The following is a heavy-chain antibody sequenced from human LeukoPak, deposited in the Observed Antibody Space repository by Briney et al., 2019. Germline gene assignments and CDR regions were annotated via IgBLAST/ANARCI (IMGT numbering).Heavy chain of an antibody. CDR2: IYYSGST. J-gene: IGHJ5*02. Sequence: SETLSLTRTVSGGSISSGGYYWSWIRQDPGKGLEWIGYIYYSGSTYYNPSLKSRVTISVDTSKNQFSLKLSSVTAADTAVYYCAREGNYCSGGSCYPGWFDPWGQGTLVTVSS. V-gene: IGHV4-31*03. CDR1: GGSISSGGYY. CDR3: AREGNYCSGGSCYPGWFDP. D-gene: IGHD2-15*01.